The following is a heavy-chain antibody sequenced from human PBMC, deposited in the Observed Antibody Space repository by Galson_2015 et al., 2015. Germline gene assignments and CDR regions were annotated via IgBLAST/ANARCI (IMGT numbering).Heavy chain of an antibody. D-gene: IGHD4-17*01. J-gene: IGHJ6*02. Sequence: SLRLSCAASGFIFSNYGIHWVRQDPGKGLEWVAVIWKDGSNRYYADSVKGRFTISRDNSRNTLYLQMNSLRVEDTAVYYCARAGNPTTVTMGGMDVWGRGTTVIVSS. V-gene: IGHV3-33*01. CDR1: GFIFSNYG. CDR3: ARAGNPTTVTMGGMDV. CDR2: IWKDGSNR.